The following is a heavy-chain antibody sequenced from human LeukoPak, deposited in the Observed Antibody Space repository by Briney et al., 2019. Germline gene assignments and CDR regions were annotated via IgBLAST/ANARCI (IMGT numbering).Heavy chain of an antibody. Sequence: GGSLRLSCAASGFTFSSYAMSWVRQAPGKGLEWVSAISGSGGSTYYADSVKGRFTISRDSSKNTLYLQMNSLRAEDTAVYYCAKDQELWFEPIYYYYGMDVWGQGTTVTVSS. J-gene: IGHJ6*02. CDR2: ISGSGGST. D-gene: IGHD3-10*01. CDR3: AKDQELWFEPIYYYYGMDV. CDR1: GFTFSSYA. V-gene: IGHV3-23*01.